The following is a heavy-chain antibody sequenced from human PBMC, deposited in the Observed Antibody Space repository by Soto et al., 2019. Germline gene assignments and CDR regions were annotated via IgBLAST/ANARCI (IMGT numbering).Heavy chain of an antibody. V-gene: IGHV3-23*01. CDR1: GFTFSSYA. D-gene: IGHD1-1*01. J-gene: IGHJ5*02. Sequence: EVQLLESGGGLVQPGGSLRLSCAASGFTFSSYAMSWVRQAPGKGLEWVSTISGTGGRTYYADSVKGRFTISRDNSKNTLYLQMSSLRAEDTAVYYCAKIYNWNDEGEVSDPWGQGTLVTVSS. CDR2: ISGTGGRT. CDR3: AKIYNWNDEGEVSDP.